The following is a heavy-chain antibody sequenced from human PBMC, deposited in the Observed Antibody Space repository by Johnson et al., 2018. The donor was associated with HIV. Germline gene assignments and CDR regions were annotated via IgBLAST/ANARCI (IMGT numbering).Heavy chain of an antibody. V-gene: IGHV3-11*04. CDR1: GFTFSDYC. J-gene: IGHJ3*02. CDR2: ISTSGDTT. CDR3: ARVWDVYGSGSLIDAFDI. Sequence: QVQLVESGGDLVKPGGSLRLSCAASGFTFSDYCMSWIRQAPGKGLEWVSYISTSGDTTYYADSVKGRFTISRDTAENSLYLQMNSLRVGDTAVYYCARVWDVYGSGSLIDAFDIWGQGTVVTVSS. D-gene: IGHD3-10*01.